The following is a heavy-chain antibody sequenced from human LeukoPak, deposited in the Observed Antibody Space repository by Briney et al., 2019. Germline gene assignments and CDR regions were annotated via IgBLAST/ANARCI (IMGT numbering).Heavy chain of an antibody. D-gene: IGHD3-9*01. CDR2: ISWDGGST. CDR3: AKANTRYFDWLLLDY. CDR1: GFTFDDYA. V-gene: IGHV3-43D*03. Sequence: GGSLRLSCAASGFTFDDYAMHWVRQALGKGLEWVSLISWDGGSTYYADSVKGRFTISRDNSKNSLYLQMNSLRAEDTALYYCAKANTRYFDWLLLDYWGQGTLVTVSS. J-gene: IGHJ4*02.